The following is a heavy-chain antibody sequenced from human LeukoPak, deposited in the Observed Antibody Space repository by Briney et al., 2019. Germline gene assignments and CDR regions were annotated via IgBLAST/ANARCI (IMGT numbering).Heavy chain of an antibody. J-gene: IGHJ4*02. CDR2: IYPVDSDT. V-gene: IGHV5-51*01. Sequence: GASLKISCQASGSRFTSYWIGWVRQLPGKGLEWMGIIYPVDSDTSYRPSFQGQVTISADKSISTAYLQWSSLKASDTAMHYCARQYCSGGSCYFYDYWGQGTLVTVSS. CDR3: ARQYCSGGSCYFYDY. CDR1: GSRFTSYW. D-gene: IGHD2-15*01.